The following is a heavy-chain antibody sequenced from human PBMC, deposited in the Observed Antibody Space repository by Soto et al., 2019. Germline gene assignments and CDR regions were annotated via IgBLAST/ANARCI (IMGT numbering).Heavy chain of an antibody. CDR3: ARDLGRFAGYGMDV. CDR2: IYYSGST. D-gene: IGHD3-10*01. Sequence: SETLSLTCPVSGGSISSYYWSWIRQPPGKGLEWIGYIYYSGSTNYNPPLKSRVTIAVDTSKNQFSRKLSSVTAADTAVYYCARDLGRFAGYGMDVWGEGTTGTVSS. J-gene: IGHJ6*04. V-gene: IGHV4-59*01. CDR1: GGSISSYY.